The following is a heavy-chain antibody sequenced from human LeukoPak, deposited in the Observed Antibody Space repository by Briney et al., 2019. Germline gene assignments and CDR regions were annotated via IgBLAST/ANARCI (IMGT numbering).Heavy chain of an antibody. CDR2: IKQDGSET. CDR1: GFTFSNYW. V-gene: IGHV3-7*03. J-gene: IGHJ4*02. CDR3: AREKFDY. Sequence: PGGSLRLSCAASGFTFSNYWMSWVRQAPGKGLEWVANIKQDGSETYYVDSMKGRFTISRDNAKNSLYLQMNSLRAEDTAVYYCAREKFDYWGQGTLVTVSS.